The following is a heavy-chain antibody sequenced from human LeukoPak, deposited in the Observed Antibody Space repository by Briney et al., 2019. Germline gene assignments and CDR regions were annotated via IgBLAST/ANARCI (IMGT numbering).Heavy chain of an antibody. J-gene: IGHJ4*02. CDR3: TTDNTPLTVADY. CDR1: GFTFSNAW. D-gene: IGHD4-23*01. CDR2: IKSKTDGGTT. Sequence: GGSLRLSCAASGFTFSNAWMSWVRQAPGKGLEWVGRIKSKTDGGTTDYAAPVKGRFTISRDDSKNTLYLQMNSLKTEDTAVYYCTTDNTPLTVADYWGQGTLVTVSS. V-gene: IGHV3-15*01.